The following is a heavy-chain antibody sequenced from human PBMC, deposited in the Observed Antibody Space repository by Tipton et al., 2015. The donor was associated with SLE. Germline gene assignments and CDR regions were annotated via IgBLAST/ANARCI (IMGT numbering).Heavy chain of an antibody. CDR1: GGSISCYY. CDR2: IYYSGST. D-gene: IGHD6-19*01. Sequence: LRLSCTGSGGSISCYYWGWIRQPPGKGLEWIGYIYYSGSTNYNPSPKSRVTISVDTAKNQFSLKLSSVTAADMAVHYCARGAVAGTLDYWGQGTLVTVSS. V-gene: IGHV4-59*08. J-gene: IGHJ4*02. CDR3: ARGAVAGTLDY.